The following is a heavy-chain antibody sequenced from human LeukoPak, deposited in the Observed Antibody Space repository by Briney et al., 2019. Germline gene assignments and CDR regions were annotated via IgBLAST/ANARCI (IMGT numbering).Heavy chain of an antibody. J-gene: IGHJ4*02. Sequence: SETLSLTCTVSGGSISGYYWSWIRQPPGKGLEWIGEINHSGSTNYNPSLKSRVTISVDTSKNQFSLKLSSVTAADTAVYYCASRPIQLWFGATYYFDYWGQGTLVTVSS. CDR3: ASRPIQLWFGATYYFDY. V-gene: IGHV4-34*01. D-gene: IGHD5-18*01. CDR1: GGSISGYY. CDR2: INHSGST.